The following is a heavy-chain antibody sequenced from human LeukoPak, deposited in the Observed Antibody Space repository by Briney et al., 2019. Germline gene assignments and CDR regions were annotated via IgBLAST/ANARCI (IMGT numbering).Heavy chain of an antibody. CDR2: IYPGDSDT. V-gene: IGHV5-51*01. J-gene: IGHJ4*02. CDR3: ARSQTRGTTVSNY. Sequence: GESLKISCKGSGYSFTSYWIGWVRQMPGKGLEWMGIIYPGDSDTRYSPSFQGQVTISADKSISTAYLQWRSLKASDTAMYYCARSQTRGTTVSNYWGQGTLVTVSP. CDR1: GYSFTSYW. D-gene: IGHD4-17*01.